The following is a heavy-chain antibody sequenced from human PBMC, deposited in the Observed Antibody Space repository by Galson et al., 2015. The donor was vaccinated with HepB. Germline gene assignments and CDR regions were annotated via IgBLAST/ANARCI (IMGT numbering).Heavy chain of an antibody. CDR3: AREGTAYCSSPLCYTGFDF. Sequence: SVKVSCKASGGTLYNYTVNWVRQAPGQRLEWMGGLIPIFGRIEYAQKFQGRVTFTADESTGAAYMELRSLGSEDTAVYYCAREGTAYCSSPLCYTGFDFWGRGTLVTVSS. D-gene: IGHD2-2*01. CDR1: GGTLYNYT. CDR2: LIPIFGRI. J-gene: IGHJ4*02. V-gene: IGHV1-69*13.